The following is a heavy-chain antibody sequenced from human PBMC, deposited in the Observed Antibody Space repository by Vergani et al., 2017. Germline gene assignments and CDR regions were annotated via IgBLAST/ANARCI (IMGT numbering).Heavy chain of an antibody. CDR3: ARLAYDDILTGYLNWYFDL. D-gene: IGHD3-9*01. V-gene: IGHV4-31*03. Sequence: QVQLQESGPGLVKPSQTLSLTCTVSGGSISSGGYYWSWIRQHPGKGLEWIGYIYYSGSTYYNPSLKSRVTISVDTSKNQFSLKLSSVTAADTAVYYCARLAYDDILTGYLNWYFDLWGRGTLVTVSS. CDR1: GGSISSGGYY. J-gene: IGHJ2*01. CDR2: IYYSGST.